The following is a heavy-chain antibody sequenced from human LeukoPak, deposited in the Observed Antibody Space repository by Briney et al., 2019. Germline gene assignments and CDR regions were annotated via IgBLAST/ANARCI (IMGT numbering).Heavy chain of an antibody. D-gene: IGHD3-22*01. CDR2: ISASGGTT. J-gene: IGHJ4*02. Sequence: GGSLRLSCPASGFTFSSYAMSWVRQAPGKGLEWVAVISASGGTTYYADSVKGRFTITKDKSKKTLYLQMNSLRAEDTGVYYCAKKGYFGSSGQEDSFDYWGQGTLVTVSS. CDR3: AKKGYFGSSGQEDSFDY. V-gene: IGHV3-23*01. CDR1: GFTFSSYA.